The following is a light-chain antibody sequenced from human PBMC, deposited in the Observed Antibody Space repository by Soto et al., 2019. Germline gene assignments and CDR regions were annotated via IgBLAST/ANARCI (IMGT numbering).Light chain of an antibody. V-gene: IGLV1-44*01. J-gene: IGLJ3*02. Sequence: QLVLTQPPSASGTPGQRVTISCSGSSSNVGGNTVSWYQQLPGTAPKLLIYSNNQRPSGVPDRFSGSKSGTSASLAISGLQSEDEADYYCAAWDDGLKGVVFGGGTKLTVL. CDR1: SSNVGGNT. CDR2: SNN. CDR3: AAWDDGLKGVV.